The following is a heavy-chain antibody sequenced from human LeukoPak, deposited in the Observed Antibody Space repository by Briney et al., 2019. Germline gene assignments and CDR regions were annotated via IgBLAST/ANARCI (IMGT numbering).Heavy chain of an antibody. J-gene: IGHJ6*03. CDR2: ISGSGGST. CDR1: GFTFSSYA. Sequence: GGSLRLSCAASGFTFSSYAMSWVRQAPGKGLEWVSTISGSGGSTYYADCVKGRFTISRDNSKNTLYLQMNSLRAEDTAVYYCAKDNPRYYYMDVWGKGTTVTVSS. V-gene: IGHV3-23*01. CDR3: AKDNPRYYYMDV.